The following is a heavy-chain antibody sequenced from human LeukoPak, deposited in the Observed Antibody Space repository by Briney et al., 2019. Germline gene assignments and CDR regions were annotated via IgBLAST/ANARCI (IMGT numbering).Heavy chain of an antibody. J-gene: IGHJ4*02. Sequence: SETLSLTCAVYGGSFSGYYWSWIRQPPGKGLEWIGEMNHSGSTNYNPSLKSRVTISVDTSKNQFSLKLSSVTAADTAVYYCARGGRCSKSNGRRCGLDYWGQGTLVTVSS. V-gene: IGHV4-34*01. CDR2: MNHSGST. CDR1: GGSFSGYY. D-gene: IGHD2-15*01. CDR3: ARGGRCSKSNGRRCGLDY.